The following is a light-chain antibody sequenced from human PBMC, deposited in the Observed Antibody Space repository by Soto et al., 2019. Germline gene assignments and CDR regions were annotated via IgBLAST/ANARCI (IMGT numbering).Light chain of an antibody. Sequence: EIVLTQSPCTLSFSPGERATLSCRASQSVSSSYLVWYQQKPGQAPRLLIYGASSRATGIPDRFSGSGSGTDFTLTISSLEPEDFAVYYCQQYGSSPSTFGQGTKVDIK. V-gene: IGKV3-20*01. CDR1: QSVSSSY. J-gene: IGKJ1*01. CDR2: GAS. CDR3: QQYGSSPST.